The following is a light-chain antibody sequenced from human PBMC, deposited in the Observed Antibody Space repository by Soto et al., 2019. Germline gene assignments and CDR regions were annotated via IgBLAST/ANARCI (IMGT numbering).Light chain of an antibody. CDR1: QSVLYSSNNKNY. CDR2: WAS. V-gene: IGKV4-1*01. J-gene: IGKJ1*01. Sequence: DIVMTQSPDSLVVSLGERATINCKSSQSVLYSSNNKNYLAWYQQKRGQPPKLLIHWASTRESGVPDRFSGSGSGTDFTLTISSLQAEDVAVYYCQQYYSTPWTFGQGTKVDIK. CDR3: QQYYSTPWT.